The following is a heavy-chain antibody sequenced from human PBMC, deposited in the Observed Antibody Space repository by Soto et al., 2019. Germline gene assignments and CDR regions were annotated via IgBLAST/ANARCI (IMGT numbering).Heavy chain of an antibody. Sequence: QVQLVESGGGAVQPGGSLRLSCAPSGFIFSSYGMHWVRQAPGKGLEWVAVIRYDGSNKYYADAVKGRFTISRDNSKNTLYVQMNSLRAEDTGVYYCARVKQGRGGYDSPFDYWGQGTLVTVSS. J-gene: IGHJ4*02. CDR2: IRYDGSNK. D-gene: IGHD5-12*01. V-gene: IGHV3-33*01. CDR3: ARVKQGRGGYDSPFDY. CDR1: GFIFSSYG.